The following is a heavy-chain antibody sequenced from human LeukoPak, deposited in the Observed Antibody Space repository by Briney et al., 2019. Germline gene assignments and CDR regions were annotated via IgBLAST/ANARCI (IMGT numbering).Heavy chain of an antibody. D-gene: IGHD6-6*01. CDR1: GGSFSGYY. CDR2: INHSGST. Sequence: SETLSLTCAVYGGSFSGYYWSWIRQPPGKGLEWIGEINHSGSTNYNPSLKSRVTISVDTSKNQFSLKLSSVTAADTAVYYCARTYRQSIAARPVYFQHWGQGTLVTVSS. CDR3: ARTYRQSIAARPVYFQH. V-gene: IGHV4-34*01. J-gene: IGHJ1*01.